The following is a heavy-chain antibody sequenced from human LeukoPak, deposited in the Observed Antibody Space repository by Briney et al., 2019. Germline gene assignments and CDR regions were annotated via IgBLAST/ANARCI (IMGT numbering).Heavy chain of an antibody. V-gene: IGHV5-51*01. CDR2: IYPGDSDT. CDR3: ARAIAAAGTANWFDP. Sequence: GESLKISCKGSGYSFTSYWIGWVRQMPGKSLEWMGIIYPGDSDTRYSPSFQGQVTSSADKSISTAYLQWSSLKASDTAMYYCARAIAAAGTANWFDPWGQGTLVTVSS. CDR1: GYSFTSYW. J-gene: IGHJ5*02. D-gene: IGHD6-13*01.